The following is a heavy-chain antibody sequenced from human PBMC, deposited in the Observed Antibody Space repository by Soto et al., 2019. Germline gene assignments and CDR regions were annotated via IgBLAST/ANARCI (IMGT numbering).Heavy chain of an antibody. CDR2: IYYSGST. CDR3: ARRMAGHYFDY. J-gene: IGHJ4*02. Sequence: SETLSLTCTVSGGSISSYYWSWIRQPPGKGLEWIGYIYYSGSTNYNPSLKSRVTISVDTSKNQFSLKLSSVTAADTAVYYCARRMAGHYFDYWGQGTLVTVS. CDR1: GGSISSYY. D-gene: IGHD6-19*01. V-gene: IGHV4-59*08.